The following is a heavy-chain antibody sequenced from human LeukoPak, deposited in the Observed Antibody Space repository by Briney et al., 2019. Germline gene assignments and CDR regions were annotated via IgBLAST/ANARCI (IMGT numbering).Heavy chain of an antibody. J-gene: IGHJ3*02. CDR1: GFTFSTYA. D-gene: IGHD3-10*01. CDR3: ARDGGFGFLAAFDI. Sequence: PGGSLRLSCAASGFTFSTYAMTWVRQAPGKGLEWISYISGSGSVSYYEDSVKGRFTISRDNAKNSLYLQMNSLRDEDTALYYCARDGGFGFLAAFDIWGQGIMVTVSS. CDR2: ISGSGSVS. V-gene: IGHV3-48*02.